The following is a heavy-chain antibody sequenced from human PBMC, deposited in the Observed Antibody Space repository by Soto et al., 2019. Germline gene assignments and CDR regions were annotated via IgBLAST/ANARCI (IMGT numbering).Heavy chain of an antibody. CDR2: IYYSGST. D-gene: IGHD5-12*01. J-gene: IGHJ4*02. CDR3: ARSTIVATSFVY. V-gene: IGHV4-59*01. Sequence: SETLSLTCTVSGGSISSYYWSWIRQPPGKGLEWIGYIYYSGSTNYNPSLKSRVTISVDTSKNQFSLKLSSVTAADTAVYYCARSTIVATSFVYWGQGTLVTVSS. CDR1: GGSISSYY.